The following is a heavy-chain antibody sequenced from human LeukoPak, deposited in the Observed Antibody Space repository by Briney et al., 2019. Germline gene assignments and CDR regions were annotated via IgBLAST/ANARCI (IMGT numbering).Heavy chain of an antibody. V-gene: IGHV1-3*01. D-gene: IGHD6-13*01. CDR3: ATGAAAVDY. CDR2: IKAGNGDT. J-gene: IGHJ4*02. CDR1: VDTFTTDA. Sequence: ASVKVSCEASVDTFTTDAIRCRREVAGQRLEWRGWIKAGNGDTKYSQSSQGSVTLTRDTPASTAYIELSSLRSEATDVYFCATGAAAVDYWGQGTRVTVSS.